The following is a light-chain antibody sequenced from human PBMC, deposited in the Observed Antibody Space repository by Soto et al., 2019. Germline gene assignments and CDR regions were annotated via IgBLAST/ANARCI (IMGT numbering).Light chain of an antibody. J-gene: IGKJ5*01. CDR1: QSVGSN. Sequence: LTPYTGTLSLSPGERANLSCRAIQSVGSNYLAWYQQNPGQAPRLLIYGASTRATGIPARFSGSGSGTEFTLTISSLQSEDFAVYYCQQYNNWPPITFGQGTRLEIK. CDR3: QQYNNWPPIT. CDR2: GAS. V-gene: IGKV3-15*01.